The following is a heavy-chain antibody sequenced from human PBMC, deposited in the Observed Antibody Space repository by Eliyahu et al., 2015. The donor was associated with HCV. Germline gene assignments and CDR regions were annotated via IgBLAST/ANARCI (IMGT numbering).Heavy chain of an antibody. D-gene: IGHD3-10*01. CDR2: IYYSGST. J-gene: IGHJ3*02. CDR3: ARGDYYGSGSRAFDI. Sequence: QVQLQESGPGLVKPSETLSLTCTVSGGSISSYYWSWIRQPPGKGLEWIGYIYYSGSTNYNPSLKSRVTISVDTSKNQFSLKLSSVTAADTAVYYCARGDYYGSGSRAFDIWGQGTMVTVSS. CDR1: GGSISSYY. V-gene: IGHV4-59*01.